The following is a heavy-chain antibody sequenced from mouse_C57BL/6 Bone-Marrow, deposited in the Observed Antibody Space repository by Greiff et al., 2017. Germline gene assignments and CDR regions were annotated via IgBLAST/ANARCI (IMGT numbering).Heavy chain of an antibody. CDR1: GYTFTSYW. CDR3: AIRGISTVVAMDWYFDV. D-gene: IGHD1-1*01. CDR2: VNPSDSDT. V-gene: IGHV1-74*01. J-gene: IGHJ1*03. Sequence: QVQLQQPGAELVKPGASVKVSCKASGYTFTSYWMHWVKQRPGQGLEWIGRVNPSDSDTNSNQTFKGQATLTVDKSSSTAYMQLSSLTSEDSAVYYCAIRGISTVVAMDWYFDVWGTGTTVTVSS.